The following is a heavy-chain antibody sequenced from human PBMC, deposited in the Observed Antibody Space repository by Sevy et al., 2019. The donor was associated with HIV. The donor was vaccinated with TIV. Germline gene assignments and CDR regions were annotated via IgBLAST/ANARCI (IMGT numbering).Heavy chain of an antibody. Sequence: ASVKVSCKASGGTFSSYAISWVRQAPGQGLEWMGGIIPIFGTANYAQKFQGRVTITADESTSTAYMELSSLRSEDTAVYYCARAVEDCGGDYYSFYYYGMDVWGQGTTVTVSS. V-gene: IGHV1-69*13. CDR1: GGTFSSYA. J-gene: IGHJ6*02. CDR3: ARAVEDCGGDYYSFYYYGMDV. CDR2: IIPIFGTA. D-gene: IGHD2-21*02.